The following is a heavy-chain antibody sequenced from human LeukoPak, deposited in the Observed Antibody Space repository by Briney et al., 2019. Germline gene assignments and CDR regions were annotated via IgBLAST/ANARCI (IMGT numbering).Heavy chain of an antibody. CDR2: IKQDGSER. CDR1: GFTFSTYW. D-gene: IGHD3-3*01. J-gene: IGHJ4*02. Sequence: PGGSLRLSCAASGFTFSTYWMSWVRQAPGKGLEWVANIKQDGSERYYVDSVKGRFTISRDNAKNSLYLQMNSLRAEDTAVYYCARDAGPGYYTNHWGYFDYWGQGTLVTVSS. V-gene: IGHV3-7*01. CDR3: ARDAGPGYYTNHWGYFDY.